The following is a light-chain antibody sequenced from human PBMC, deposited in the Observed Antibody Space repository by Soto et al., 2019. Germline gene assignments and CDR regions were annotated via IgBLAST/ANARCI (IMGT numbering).Light chain of an antibody. CDR2: GAS. Sequence: EIVLTQSPGTLSLSPGERATLFCRASQSLSSTYLAWYQQRPGQAPRLLIFGASSRATGIPVRFSGSGSETDFTLTITRLEPEDFAMYYCQQYSSSRTFGQGTKVEIK. V-gene: IGKV3-20*01. CDR1: QSLSSTY. J-gene: IGKJ1*01. CDR3: QQYSSSRT.